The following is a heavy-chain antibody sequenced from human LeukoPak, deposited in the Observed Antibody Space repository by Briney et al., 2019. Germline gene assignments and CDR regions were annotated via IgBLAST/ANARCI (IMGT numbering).Heavy chain of an antibody. CDR2: IASDSSIK. D-gene: IGHD1-26*01. CDR3: AKEREEGATPFDY. V-gene: IGHV3-30*04. J-gene: IGHJ4*02. Sequence: GGSLRLSCAASGFSFSSYSMHWVRQAPGKGLEWLAVIASDSSIKYYTDSVKGRFTISRDNSKDTVYLQMNSLRAEDTAIYYCAKEREEGATPFDYWGQGTLVTVSS. CDR1: GFSFSSYS.